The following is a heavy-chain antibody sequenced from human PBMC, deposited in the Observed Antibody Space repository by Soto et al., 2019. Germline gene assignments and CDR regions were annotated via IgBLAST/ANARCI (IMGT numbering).Heavy chain of an antibody. Sequence: QVQLVQSGAEVKKPGASVKVSCKASGYTFTSYGISWVRQAPGQGLEWMGWISAYNGNTNYAQKLQGRVTMTTDTYXXTAYMELRSLRSDDTAVYYCARDLHTVTRPNWFDPWGQGTLVTVSS. V-gene: IGHV1-18*01. J-gene: IGHJ5*02. CDR3: ARDLHTVTRPNWFDP. CDR1: GYTFTSYG. CDR2: ISAYNGNT. D-gene: IGHD4-17*01.